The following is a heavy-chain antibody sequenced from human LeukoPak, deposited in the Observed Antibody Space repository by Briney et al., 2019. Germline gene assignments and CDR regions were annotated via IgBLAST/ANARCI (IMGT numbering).Heavy chain of an antibody. D-gene: IGHD2-15*01. CDR1: GGSVRSSNYY. J-gene: IGHJ2*01. Sequence: PSETLSLTCTVSGGSVRSSNYYWGWIRQPPGKGLEWIGNIYYSGSTYYNPSLKSRVTISVDTSKNHFSLNVNSVTAPETAVYYCARLSGPLGFCSGGTCYSDWYFDLWGRGTLVTVSS. CDR3: ARLSGPLGFCSGGTCYSDWYFDL. CDR2: IYYSGST. V-gene: IGHV4-39*02.